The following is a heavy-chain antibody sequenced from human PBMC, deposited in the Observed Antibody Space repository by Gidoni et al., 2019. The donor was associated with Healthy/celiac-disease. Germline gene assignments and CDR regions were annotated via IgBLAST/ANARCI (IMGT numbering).Heavy chain of an antibody. J-gene: IGHJ6*02. V-gene: IGHV3-9*01. CDR1: GFTFDDYA. Sequence: EVQLVESGGGSVQPGRSLRLSCAASGFTFDDYAMHWVRQAPGKGLEWVSGISWNSGSIGYADSVKGRFTISRDNAKNSLYLQMNSLRAEDTALYYCAKAPNSYYYGMDVWGQGTTVTVSS. CDR2: ISWNSGSI. CDR3: AKAPNSYYYGMDV.